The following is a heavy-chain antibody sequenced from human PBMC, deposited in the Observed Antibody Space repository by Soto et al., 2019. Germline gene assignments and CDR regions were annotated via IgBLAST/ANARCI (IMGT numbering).Heavy chain of an antibody. CDR1: GDSISSSTYY. CDR3: ARPYFSSSSMFDY. D-gene: IGHD6-6*01. J-gene: IGHJ4*02. Sequence: SETLSLTCTVSGDSISSSTYYWGWIRQPPGKGLEWIGCIYHTGTTYYNPSLKSRVTISVDTSKNQFSLKLSSVTAADTAVYYCARPYFSSSSMFDYWGQGTLVTAPQ. V-gene: IGHV4-39*01. CDR2: IYHTGTT.